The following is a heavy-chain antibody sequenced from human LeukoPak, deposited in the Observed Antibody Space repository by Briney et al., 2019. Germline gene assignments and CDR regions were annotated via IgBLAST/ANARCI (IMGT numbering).Heavy chain of an antibody. J-gene: IGHJ4*02. D-gene: IGHD1-26*01. CDR2: INPNSGGT. CDR3: ARDRGSYPGYYFDY. V-gene: IGHV1-2*02. CDR1: GYTFSGYY. Sequence: ASVKVSCKASGYTFSGYYMHWVRQAPGQGLEWMGWINPNSGGTNYAQKFQGRVTMTRDTSISTAYMELSRLRSDDTAVYYCARDRGSYPGYYFDYWGQGTLVTVSS.